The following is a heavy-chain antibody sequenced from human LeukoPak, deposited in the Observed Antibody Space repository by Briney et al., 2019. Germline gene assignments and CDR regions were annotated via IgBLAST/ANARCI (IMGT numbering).Heavy chain of an antibody. Sequence: SETLSLTCTVSGGSISSSSYYWGWIRQPPGKGLEWIGSIYYSGSTYYNPSLKSRVTISVDTSKNQFSLKLSSVTAADTAVYYCARRTIVGAAMDFDYWGQGTLVTVSS. D-gene: IGHD1-26*01. CDR1: GGSISSSSYY. CDR3: ARRTIVGAAMDFDY. CDR2: IYYSGST. J-gene: IGHJ4*02. V-gene: IGHV4-39*01.